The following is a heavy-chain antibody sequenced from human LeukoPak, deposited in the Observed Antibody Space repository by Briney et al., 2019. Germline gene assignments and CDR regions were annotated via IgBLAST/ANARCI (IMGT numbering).Heavy chain of an antibody. CDR1: GYRFTSYW. CDR2: INPSDSDT. D-gene: IGHD1-1*01. V-gene: IGHV5-51*01. CDR3: ARVGTSGTTEH. Sequence: GESLKISCKGSGYRFTSYWIGWVRQMPGKGLEWMGIINPSDSDTRYSPSFQGQVTFSVDKSISTAYLHWSSLQASDTAMYYCARVGTSGTTEHWGQGTLVTFSS. J-gene: IGHJ4*02.